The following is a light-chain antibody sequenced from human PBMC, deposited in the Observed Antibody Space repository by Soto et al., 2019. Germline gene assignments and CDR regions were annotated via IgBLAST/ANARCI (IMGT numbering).Light chain of an antibody. J-gene: IGLJ1*01. Sequence: QTVVTQSPSASASLGASVKLTCTLSSGHSSYAIAWHQQQPEKGPRYLMKLTSDGSHSKGDGIPDRLSGSSSGAERYLTISSLQSEDEADYYCQTWGTGIHVFGTGTKLTVL. CDR3: QTWGTGIHV. CDR2: LTSDGSH. V-gene: IGLV4-69*01. CDR1: SGHSSYA.